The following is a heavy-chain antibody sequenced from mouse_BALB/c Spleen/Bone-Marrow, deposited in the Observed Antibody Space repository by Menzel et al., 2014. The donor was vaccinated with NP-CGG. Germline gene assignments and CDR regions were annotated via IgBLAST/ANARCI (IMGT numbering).Heavy chain of an antibody. CDR3: ARSAGYWYFDV. D-gene: IGHD1-2*01. J-gene: IGHJ1*01. CDR2: IDTSDSYT. CDR1: GYTFTDYW. Sequence: QVQLQQPGAELVMPGASVKMSCKASGYTFTDYWMHWVKQRPGQGLEWIGAIDTSDSYTSYNQKFKGKATLTVDESSSAAYMQLSSLTSEDSAVYYCARSAGYWYFDVWGARTTVTVSS. V-gene: IGHV1-69*01.